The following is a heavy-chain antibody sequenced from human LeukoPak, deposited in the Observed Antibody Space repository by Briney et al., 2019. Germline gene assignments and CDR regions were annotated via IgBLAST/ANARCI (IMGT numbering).Heavy chain of an antibody. Sequence: GASVKVSCKASGYTFTSYYMHWVRQAPGQGLEWMGIINPSGGSTSYAQKFQGRVTMTRDTSTSTVYMELSSLRSEDTAVYYCARDHESTYYYFWSGYFSQRSYYFDYWGQGTLVTVSS. J-gene: IGHJ4*02. CDR3: ARDHESTYYYFWSGYFSQRSYYFDY. D-gene: IGHD3-3*01. CDR1: GYTFTSYY. V-gene: IGHV1-46*01. CDR2: INPSGGST.